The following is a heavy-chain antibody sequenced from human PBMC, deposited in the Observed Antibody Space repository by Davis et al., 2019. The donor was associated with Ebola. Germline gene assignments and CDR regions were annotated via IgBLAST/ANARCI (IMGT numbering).Heavy chain of an antibody. CDR2: INRDESGT. CDR1: GFTFSNYW. Sequence: GESLKISCAASGFTFSNYWMHWVRQAPGKGLVWVSRINRDESGTTYADSVKGRFTISRDNAKNMLYLQMDSLRVEDTAVYYCAKGTKYGDYVGWYFDLWGRGTLVTVSS. V-gene: IGHV3-74*01. D-gene: IGHD4-17*01. CDR3: AKGTKYGDYVGWYFDL. J-gene: IGHJ2*01.